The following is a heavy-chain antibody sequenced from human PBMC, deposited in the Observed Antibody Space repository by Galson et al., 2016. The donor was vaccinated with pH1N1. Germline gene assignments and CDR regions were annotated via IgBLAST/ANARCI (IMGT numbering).Heavy chain of an antibody. D-gene: IGHD1-26*01. CDR3: ATEYRGSYYVPRYFDL. Sequence: SVKVSCKVSGYTLSELAIHWVRQTPGKGLEWMGGFDPEDDKPFYAQTFEGRVTMTQDTSTGTAYMQLSSLTSDVAAVYYCATEYRGSYYVPRYFDLWGLGTLVSVFS. CDR2: FDPEDDKP. J-gene: IGHJ2*01. CDR1: GYTLSELA. V-gene: IGHV1-24*01.